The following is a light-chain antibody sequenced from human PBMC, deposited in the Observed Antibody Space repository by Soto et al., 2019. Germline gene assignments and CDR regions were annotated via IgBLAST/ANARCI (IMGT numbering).Light chain of an antibody. CDR2: YNS. CDR3: SAWDDSLRAVM. Sequence: QSVLTQPPSASGTPGQRVTISCSGSSSNIGSNYVYWYQQLPGTAPKLLIYYNSQRPSGVPDRFSGSKSDTSASLAISGLRSEDEADYSCSAWDDSLRAVMFGGGTKLTVL. J-gene: IGLJ3*02. V-gene: IGLV1-47*01. CDR1: SSNIGSNY.